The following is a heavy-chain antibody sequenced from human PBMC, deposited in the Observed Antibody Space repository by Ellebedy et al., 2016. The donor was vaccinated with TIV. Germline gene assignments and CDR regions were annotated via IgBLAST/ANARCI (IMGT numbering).Heavy chain of an antibody. CDR3: ARVKIGDGNPHAFDI. CDR2: MNPNSGNT. CDR1: GYTLTSYD. Sequence: ASVKVSCKASGYTLTSYDINWVRQATGQGLEWMGWMNPNSGNTGYAQKFQGRVTMTRNTSISTAYMELSSLRSEDTAVYYCARVKIGDGNPHAFDIWGQGTMVTVSS. J-gene: IGHJ3*02. D-gene: IGHD4-23*01. V-gene: IGHV1-8*01.